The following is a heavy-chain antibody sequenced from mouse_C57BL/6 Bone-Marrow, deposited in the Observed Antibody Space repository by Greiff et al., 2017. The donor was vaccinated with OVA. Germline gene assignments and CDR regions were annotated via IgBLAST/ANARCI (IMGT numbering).Heavy chain of an antibody. V-gene: IGHV1-81*01. CDR3: AKETAYYSNYDYAMDY. Sequence: QVQLQQSGAELARPGASVKLSCKASGYTFTSYGISWVKQRTGQGLEWIGEIYPRSGNTYYNEKFKGKATLTADKSSSTAYMELRSLTSEDSAVYFCAKETAYYSNYDYAMDYWGQGTSVTVSS. CDR2: IYPRSGNT. CDR1: GYTFTSYG. D-gene: IGHD2-5*01. J-gene: IGHJ4*01.